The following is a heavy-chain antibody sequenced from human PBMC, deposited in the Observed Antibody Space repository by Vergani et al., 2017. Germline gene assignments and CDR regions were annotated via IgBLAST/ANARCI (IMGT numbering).Heavy chain of an antibody. CDR2: INHSGST. D-gene: IGHD2/OR15-2a*01. CDR1: GGSISSSSYY. CDR3: ARGRAFSKREKYFQH. Sequence: QVQLQESGPGLVKPSETLSLTCTVSGGSISSSSYYWGWIRQPPGTGREWIGEINHSGSTNYNQSLKRRVTISVDTSKTQFSLKLSSVTAADTAVYYCARGRAFSKREKYFQHWGQGTLVTVSS. J-gene: IGHJ1*01. V-gene: IGHV4-39*07.